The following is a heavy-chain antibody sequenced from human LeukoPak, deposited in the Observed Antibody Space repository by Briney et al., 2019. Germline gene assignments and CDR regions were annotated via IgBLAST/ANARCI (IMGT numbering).Heavy chain of an antibody. CDR3: AKSHYDILTGYYNFDY. V-gene: IGHV3-23*01. D-gene: IGHD3-9*01. CDR2: ISGSGGST. CDR1: GFTFSSYA. J-gene: IGHJ4*02. Sequence: GGSLRLSCAASGFTFSSYAMSWVRQAPGKGLEWVSAISGSGGSTYYADSVKGRFTIPRDNSKNTLYLQMNSLRAEDTAVYYCAKSHYDILTGYYNFDYWGQGTLVTVSS.